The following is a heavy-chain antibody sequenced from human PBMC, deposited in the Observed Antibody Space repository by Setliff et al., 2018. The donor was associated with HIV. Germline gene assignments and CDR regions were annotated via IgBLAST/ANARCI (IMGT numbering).Heavy chain of an antibody. CDR1: GESLSPYF. V-gene: IGHV4-34*01. CDR2: INHSGSS. CDR3: ARGLGMVEATTPFDY. Sequence: SETLSLTCAVYGESLSPYFWSWIRQTPGKGLEWIGEINHSGSSYYNPSLKSRVTLSVDTSKNQFSLNLTSMTAADTAVYYCARGLGMVEATTPFDYWGQGTLVTVSS. J-gene: IGHJ4*02. D-gene: IGHD1-26*01.